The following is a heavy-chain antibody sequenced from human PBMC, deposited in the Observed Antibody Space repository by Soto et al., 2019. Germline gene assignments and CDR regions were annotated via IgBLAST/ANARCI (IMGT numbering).Heavy chain of an antibody. CDR2: VRSKADGGTI. CDR1: GFTFKNAW. D-gene: IGHD3-10*01. J-gene: IGHJ4*02. CDR3: ASGRFGDQLDY. V-gene: IGHV3-15*07. Sequence: PGGSLSLSCSASGFTFKNAWFNWVRQAPGQGLEWVGRVRSKADGGTIEYAAPVKARFSISVDTSKNQFSLKLSSVTAADTAVYYCASGRFGDQLDYWGQGTLVTVSS.